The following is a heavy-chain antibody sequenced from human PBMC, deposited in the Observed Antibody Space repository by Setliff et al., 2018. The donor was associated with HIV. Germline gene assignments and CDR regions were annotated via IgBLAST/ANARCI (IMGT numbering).Heavy chain of an antibody. CDR3: ARQGLTMNPGVPAPILYFFDY. V-gene: IGHV4-39*01. CDR1: GGSISSSNW. D-gene: IGHD3-10*01. CDR2: IYYSGST. Sequence: TSETLSLTCAVSGGSISSSNWWSWVRQPPGKGLEWIGSIYYSGSTYYNPSLKSRVTISVDTSKSQFSLKLSSVTAADTAVYFCARQGLTMNPGVPAPILYFFDYWGQGILVTVSS. J-gene: IGHJ4*02.